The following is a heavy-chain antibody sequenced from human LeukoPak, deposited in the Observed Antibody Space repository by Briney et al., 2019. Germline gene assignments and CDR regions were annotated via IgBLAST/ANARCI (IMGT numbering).Heavy chain of an antibody. CDR1: GGSISSYY. J-gene: IGHJ4*02. V-gene: IGHV4-59*12. CDR3: ARNPFYSSSWYFAY. Sequence: SETLSLTCSVSGGSISSYYWSWIRQPPGKGLEWIGYIYYSGGTNYNPSLKSRVTISVDTSKNQFSLKLSSVTAADTAVYYCARNPFYSSSWYFAYWGQGTLVTVSS. CDR2: IYYSGGT. D-gene: IGHD6-13*01.